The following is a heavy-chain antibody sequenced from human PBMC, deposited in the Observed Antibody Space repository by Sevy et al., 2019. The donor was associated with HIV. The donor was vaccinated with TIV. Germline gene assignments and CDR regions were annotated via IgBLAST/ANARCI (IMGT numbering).Heavy chain of an antibody. J-gene: IGHJ4*02. V-gene: IGHV3-48*01. Sequence: GGSLRLSCAASGFTFSSYSMNWVRQAPGKGLEWVSYISSSSSTIYYADSVKGRFTISRDNAKNSLYLQMSGLRAEDAAVYYCARTELGYCSSTSCSPRRYFDYWGQGTLVTVSS. D-gene: IGHD2-2*01. CDR1: GFTFSSYS. CDR2: ISSSSSTI. CDR3: ARTELGYCSSTSCSPRRYFDY.